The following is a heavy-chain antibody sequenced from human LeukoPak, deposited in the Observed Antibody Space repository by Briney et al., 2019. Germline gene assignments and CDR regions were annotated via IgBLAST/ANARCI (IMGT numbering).Heavy chain of an antibody. CDR1: GFTFSSYA. CDR3: AKDNLYYYDSSGSPSDY. V-gene: IGHV3-23*01. Sequence: GGSLRLSCAASGFTFSSYAMSWVRQAPGKGLEWVSAISGSGGSTYYADSVKGRFTISRGNSKNTLYLQMNSLRAEDTAVYYCAKDNLYYYDSSGSPSDYWGQGTLVTVSS. CDR2: ISGSGGST. D-gene: IGHD3-22*01. J-gene: IGHJ4*02.